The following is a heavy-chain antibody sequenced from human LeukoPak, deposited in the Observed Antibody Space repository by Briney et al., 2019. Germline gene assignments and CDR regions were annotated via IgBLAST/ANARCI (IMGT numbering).Heavy chain of an antibody. D-gene: IGHD2-2*02. CDR1: GFTFSSYS. CDR3: ARERCSSTSCYRGDYGMDV. J-gene: IGHJ6*02. CDR2: ISSSSSYI. Sequence: GGSLSLSCAASGFTFSSYSMNWVRQAPGKGLEWVSSISSSSSYIYYADSVKGRFTISRDNAKNSLYLQMNSLRAEDTAVYYCARERCSSTSCYRGDYGMDVWGQGTTVTVSS. V-gene: IGHV3-21*01.